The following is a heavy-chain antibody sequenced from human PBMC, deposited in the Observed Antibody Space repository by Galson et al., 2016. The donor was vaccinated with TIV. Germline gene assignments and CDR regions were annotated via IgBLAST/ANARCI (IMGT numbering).Heavy chain of an antibody. CDR1: VFPFSGFS. CDR3: ARDPFFGSGSYYSVLWYFDY. Sequence: SLRLSCADSVFPFSGFSMNWVRQTPGKGLEWVAFISSTSSYTSYAASVRGRFTISRDNANNIVYLQMSSLRVEDTAVYYCARDPFFGSGSYYSVLWYFDYWGQGTQVTVAS. V-gene: IGHV3-21*01. J-gene: IGHJ4*02. D-gene: IGHD3-10*01. CDR2: ISSTSSYT.